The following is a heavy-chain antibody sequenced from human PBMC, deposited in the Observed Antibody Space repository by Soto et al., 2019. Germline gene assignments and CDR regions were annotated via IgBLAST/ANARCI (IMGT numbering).Heavy chain of an antibody. CDR1: GGSISSSSYY. CDR3: ATRPKYCGGDCYSRDY. Sequence: QLQLQESGPGLVKPSETLSLTCTVSGGSISSSSYYWGWIRQPPGKGLEWIGSIYYSGSTYYNPSLKSRVTISVDTSKNQFSLKLSSVTAADTAVYYCATRPKYCGGDCYSRDYWGQGTLVTVSS. J-gene: IGHJ4*02. CDR2: IYYSGST. V-gene: IGHV4-39*01. D-gene: IGHD2-21*02.